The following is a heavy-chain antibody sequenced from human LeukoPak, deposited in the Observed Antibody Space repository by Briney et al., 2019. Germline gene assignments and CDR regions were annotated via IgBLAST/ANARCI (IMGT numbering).Heavy chain of an antibody. CDR3: ARTGCSSTSCYWFDP. CDR2: IYPGDSDT. CDR1: GYSFTNYW. D-gene: IGHD2-2*01. J-gene: IGHJ5*02. Sequence: GESLKISGKASGYSFTNYWIGWVRQIPGQGLAWMGIIYPGDSDTRYSPSFQGQVTISADKSISTAYLQWNSLKASDTAVYYCARTGCSSTSCYWFDPWGQGTLVTVSS. V-gene: IGHV5-51*01.